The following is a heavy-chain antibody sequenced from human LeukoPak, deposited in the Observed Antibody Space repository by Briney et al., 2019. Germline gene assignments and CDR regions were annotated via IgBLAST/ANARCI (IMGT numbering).Heavy chain of an antibody. D-gene: IGHD5-12*01. V-gene: IGHV3-15*01. J-gene: IGHJ4*02. CDR1: GFTFDIAW. CDR2: TKSKTDGETI. CDR3: TTSSSGYDHLLDY. Sequence: GGSLRLSCAASGFTFDIAWMSWVRQAPGKGLEWVGRTKSKTDGETIDYAAPVKGRFTVSRDDSKNTLYLQMNNLKSEDTAVYYCTTSSSGYDHLLDYWGQGTLVTVSS.